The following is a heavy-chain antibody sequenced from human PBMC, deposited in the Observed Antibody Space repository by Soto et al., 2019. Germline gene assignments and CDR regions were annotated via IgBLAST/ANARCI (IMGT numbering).Heavy chain of an antibody. V-gene: IGHV3-74*01. CDR2: INSDGSST. CDR1: GFTFSSYW. Sequence: GGSLRLSCADSGFTFSSYWMHWVRQAPGKGLVWVSRINSDGSSTSYADSVKGRFTISRDNAKNTLYLQMNSLRAEDTAVHYCARESSGPLNYGMDVWGQGTTVTVSS. D-gene: IGHD6-19*01. J-gene: IGHJ6*02. CDR3: ARESSGPLNYGMDV.